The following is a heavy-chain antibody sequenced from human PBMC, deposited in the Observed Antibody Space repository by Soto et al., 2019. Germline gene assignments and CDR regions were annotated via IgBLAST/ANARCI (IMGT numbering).Heavy chain of an antibody. V-gene: IGHV4-39*01. CDR2: IYYSGST. J-gene: IGHJ4*02. CDR3: ATSQKGYNWNYFDH. D-gene: IGHD1-20*01. Sequence: SSETLSLTCTVSGGSISSSSYYWGWIRQPPGKGLEWIGSIYYSGSTYYNPSLKSRVSVSVDTSKNQFSLKVSGVSAADTAVYYCATSQKGYNWNYFDHWGQGALVTASS. CDR1: GGSISSSSYY.